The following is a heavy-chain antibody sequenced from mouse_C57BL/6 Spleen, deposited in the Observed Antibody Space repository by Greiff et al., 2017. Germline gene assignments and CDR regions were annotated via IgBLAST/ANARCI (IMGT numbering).Heavy chain of an antibody. CDR1: GYAFSSYW. Sequence: QVQLKQSGAELVKPGASVKISCKASGYAFSSYWMNWVKQRPGKGLEWIGQIYPGDGDTNYNGKFKGKATLTADKSSSTAYMQLSSLTSEDSAVYFCAREGITTVVGYFDYWGQGTTLTVSS. CDR3: AREGITTVVGYFDY. D-gene: IGHD1-1*01. J-gene: IGHJ2*01. CDR2: IYPGDGDT. V-gene: IGHV1-80*01.